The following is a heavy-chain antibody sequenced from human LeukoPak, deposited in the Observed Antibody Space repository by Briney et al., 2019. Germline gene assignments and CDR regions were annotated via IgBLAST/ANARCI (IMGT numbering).Heavy chain of an antibody. CDR3: ARQKWEQQGRDYYFYGLDV. CDR2: ISYSGNT. J-gene: IGHJ6*02. Sequence: SETLSLTCTVSGGSISNYYWSWIRQPSGKELEWIGYISYSGNTDSNPSLKSRVTISVDTSKNQFSLKLSSVTAADTAVYYCARQKWEQQGRDYYFYGLDVWGPGTTVIVSS. V-gene: IGHV4-59*08. D-gene: IGHD1-26*01. CDR1: GGSISNYY.